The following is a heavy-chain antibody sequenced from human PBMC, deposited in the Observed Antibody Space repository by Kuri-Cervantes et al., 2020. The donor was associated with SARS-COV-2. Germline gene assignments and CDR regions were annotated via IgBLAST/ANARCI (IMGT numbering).Heavy chain of an antibody. CDR3: ARHDCGDYGLHCFDP. D-gene: IGHD4-17*01. J-gene: IGHJ5*02. CDR1: GGSISSSSYY. V-gene: IGHV4-39*01. Sequence: SETLSLTCTVSGGSISSSSYYWGWIRQPPGKGLEWTGSIDYSGSTSYNPSLRSRVTISVDTSKNQFSLKLTSVTAADTAVYYCARHDCGDYGLHCFDPWGQGTLVTVSS. CDR2: IDYSGST.